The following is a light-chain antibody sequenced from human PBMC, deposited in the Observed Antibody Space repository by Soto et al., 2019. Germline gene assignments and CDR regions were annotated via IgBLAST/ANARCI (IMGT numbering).Light chain of an antibody. V-gene: IGLV4-69*01. Sequence: QSVLTQSPSASASLGASVKLTCTLSSGHSSYAIAWHQQQPEKGPRYLMKLNSDGTYIKGDGIPDRFSASSSGAERYLTISSLQSEDEADYYCQTWDTGIQVFGGGTKLTVL. CDR2: LNSDGTY. CDR3: QTWDTGIQV. CDR1: SGHSSYA. J-gene: IGLJ3*02.